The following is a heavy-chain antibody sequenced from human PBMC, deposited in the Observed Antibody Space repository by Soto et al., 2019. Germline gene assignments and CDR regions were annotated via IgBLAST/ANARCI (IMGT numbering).Heavy chain of an antibody. J-gene: IGHJ4*02. V-gene: IGHV1-2*02. CDR3: ASSPYYYDSSGPFDY. CDR1: WYTFTGYY. CDR2: INPNSGGT. D-gene: IGHD3-22*01. Sequence: SVKVSFKASWYTFTGYYMHWVRQAPGQGLEWMGWINPNSGGTNYAQKFQGRVTMTRDTSISTAYMELSRLRSDDTAVYYCASSPYYYDSSGPFDYWGQGTLVTVSS.